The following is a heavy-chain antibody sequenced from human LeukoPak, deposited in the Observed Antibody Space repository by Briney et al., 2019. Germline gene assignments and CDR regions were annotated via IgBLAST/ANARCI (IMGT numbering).Heavy chain of an antibody. CDR2: ISGSGGNT. CDR3: ARETDYDILTPPGY. D-gene: IGHD3-9*01. CDR1: GFMFSNHG. J-gene: IGHJ4*02. V-gene: IGHV3-23*01. Sequence: GGTLRLSCAASGFMFSNHGMNWVRQAPGKGLEWLSTISGSGGNTYYADSVKGRFTISRDNAKNSLYLQMNSLRAEDTAVYYCARETDYDILTPPGYWGQGTLVTVSS.